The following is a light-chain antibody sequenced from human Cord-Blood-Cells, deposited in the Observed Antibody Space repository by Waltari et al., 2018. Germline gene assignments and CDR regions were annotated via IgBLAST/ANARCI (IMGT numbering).Light chain of an antibody. Sequence: SYELTQPPSVSVSPGQTARSTCSGDALPKQYAYWYQQKPGQAPVLVIYKDSERTSGIPERFSGSSSGKTVTLTISGVQAEDEADYYCQSADSSGTYYVFGTGTKVTVL. CDR1: ALPKQY. V-gene: IGLV3-25*03. CDR2: KDS. CDR3: QSADSSGTYYV. J-gene: IGLJ1*01.